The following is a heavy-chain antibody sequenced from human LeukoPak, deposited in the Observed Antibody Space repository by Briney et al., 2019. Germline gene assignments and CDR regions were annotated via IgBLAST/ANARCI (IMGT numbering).Heavy chain of an antibody. J-gene: IGHJ4*02. Sequence: PSETLSPTCTVSGGSISSSSYYWGWIRQPPGTGLEWIGSIYYSGSTYYNPSLKSRVTISVDTSKNQFSLKLSSVTAADTAVYYCARHEYYYDSSGLSGFDYWGQGTLVTVSS. D-gene: IGHD3-22*01. V-gene: IGHV4-39*01. CDR3: ARHEYYYDSSGLSGFDY. CDR2: IYYSGST. CDR1: GGSISSSSYY.